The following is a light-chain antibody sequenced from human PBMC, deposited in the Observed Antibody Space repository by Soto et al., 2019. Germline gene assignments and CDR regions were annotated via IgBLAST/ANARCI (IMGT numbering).Light chain of an antibody. CDR2: DAS. CDR1: QYVGGGS. CDR3: QQYGSSPLT. V-gene: IGKV3-20*01. Sequence: ENVLRQSPDTLSLPPGERATLSCRATQYVGGGSLAWYQQKPGQAPRLLIYDASSRATGIADRFSGSGSGTDFTLIISSLEPEDFAVYYCQQYGSSPLTFGGGTKVDIK. J-gene: IGKJ4*01.